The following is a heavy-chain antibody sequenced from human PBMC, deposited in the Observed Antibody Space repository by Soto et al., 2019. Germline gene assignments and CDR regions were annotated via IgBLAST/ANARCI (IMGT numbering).Heavy chain of an antibody. CDR2: INLDSGYT. CDR3: GQEPTGTGGFDY. V-gene: IGHV1-2*02. J-gene: IGHJ4*02. CDR1: GHTFTGHH. Sequence: QVQLVQSGAEVKKPGASVKVSCKASGHTFTGHHMHWVRQAPGQGLEWMGYINLDSGYTNYAQKFQGRVTTTRDTSITTVYMELSGLRSDDTAVYYCGQEPTGTGGFDYWGQGTLVTVSS. D-gene: IGHD7-27*01.